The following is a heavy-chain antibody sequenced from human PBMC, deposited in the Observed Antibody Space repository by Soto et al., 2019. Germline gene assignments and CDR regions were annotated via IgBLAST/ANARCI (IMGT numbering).Heavy chain of an antibody. CDR1: GGSFSNYG. V-gene: IGHV1-69*13. Sequence: SVKVSCKASGGSFSNYGISWVRQAPGQGLEWMGGIIPVFGTPHYAQKFQDRVTITADESTSTVYMEVSSLTSEDTAVYYCARGDATKIIVTTYYGMDVWGKGTTVTVSS. CDR2: IIPVFGTP. CDR3: ARGDATKIIVTTYYGMDV. D-gene: IGHD3-22*01. J-gene: IGHJ6*04.